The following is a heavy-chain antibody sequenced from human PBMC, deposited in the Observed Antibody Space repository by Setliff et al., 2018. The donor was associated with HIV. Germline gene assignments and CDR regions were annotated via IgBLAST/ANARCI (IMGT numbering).Heavy chain of an antibody. D-gene: IGHD3-9*01. CDR3: VRGRIDTYWDYFKEYFFNYIDV. CDR1: GYKFTDYW. J-gene: IGHJ6*03. Sequence: GASLKISCKGFGYKFTDYWVGWVRQMPGEGLEWMGVIYGDGPDPRYSPSFKGQVTIPADKSINTAYLRWTSLKASDTAMYFCVRGRIDTYWDYFKEYFFNYIDVWGQGTTVTVSS. V-gene: IGHV5-51*01. CDR2: IYGDGPDP.